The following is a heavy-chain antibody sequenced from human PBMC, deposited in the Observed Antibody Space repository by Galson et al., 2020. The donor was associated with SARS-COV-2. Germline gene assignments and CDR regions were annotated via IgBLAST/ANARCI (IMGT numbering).Heavy chain of an antibody. D-gene: IGHD5-12*01. CDR2: ISYDGSNK. J-gene: IGHJ4*02. V-gene: IGHV3-30*14. Sequence: TGGSLRLSCAASGFTFSSYSMYWVRQAPGKGLEWVALISYDGSNKYYADSVKGRFTISKDNSKNTLYLQMNSLRGEDTALYYCARASEGYNSPDYWGQGTLVTVSS. CDR3: ARASEGYNSPDY. CDR1: GFTFSSYS.